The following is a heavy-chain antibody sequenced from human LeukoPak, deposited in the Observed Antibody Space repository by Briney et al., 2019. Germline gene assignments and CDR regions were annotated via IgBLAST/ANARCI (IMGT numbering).Heavy chain of an antibody. J-gene: IGHJ4*02. D-gene: IGHD2-21*02. CDR1: GSTLKAYA. CDR3: AKGFRLNDFSFES. Sequence: GGSLRLSCAASGSTLKAYAMHWVRQAPGKGLEWVAFIMYDGSSKSIGDSVKGRISISRDNPSNTLYLEMNSLRVEDTAVYYCAKGFRLNDFSFESWGQG. V-gene: IGHV3-30*02. CDR2: IMYDGSSK.